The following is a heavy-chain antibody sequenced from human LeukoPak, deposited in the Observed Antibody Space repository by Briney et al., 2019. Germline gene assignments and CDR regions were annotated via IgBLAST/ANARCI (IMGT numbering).Heavy chain of an antibody. CDR3: ARTSTSSFDY. J-gene: IGHJ4*02. CDR2: ISSSSSYI. D-gene: IGHD6-6*01. V-gene: IGHV3-21*01. Sequence: GGSLRLSCAASGFTFSSYSMNWVRQAPGKGLEWVSAISSSSSYIYYADSVKGRFTISRDNDKTSLYLQMNSLRAEDTAVYYCARTSTSSFDYWGQGTLVTVSS. CDR1: GFTFSSYS.